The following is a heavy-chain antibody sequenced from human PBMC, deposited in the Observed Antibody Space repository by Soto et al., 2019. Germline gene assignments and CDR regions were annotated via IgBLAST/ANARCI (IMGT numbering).Heavy chain of an antibody. CDR1: GFTFSSYA. CDR2: ISYDGSNK. Sequence: GGSLRLSCAASGFTFSSYAMHWVRQAPGKGLEWVAVISYDGSNKYYADSVKGRFTISRDNSKNTLYLQMNSLRAEDTAVYYCARDRFRTGTPVDYWGQGTLVTVSS. J-gene: IGHJ4*02. V-gene: IGHV3-30-3*01. CDR3: ARDRFRTGTPVDY. D-gene: IGHD1-1*01.